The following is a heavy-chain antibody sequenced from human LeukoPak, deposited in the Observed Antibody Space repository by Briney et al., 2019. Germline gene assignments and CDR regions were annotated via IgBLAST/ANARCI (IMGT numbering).Heavy chain of an antibody. Sequence: PGGSLRLSCAASGFTFSSYWMHWVRQAPGKGLVWVSRINSDGSSTSYAASVKGRFTISRDNAKNTLYLQMNSLRAEDTAVYYCARDGDNGAFDIWGQGTMVSVSS. V-gene: IGHV3-74*01. CDR1: GFTFSSYW. J-gene: IGHJ3*02. CDR3: ARDGDNGAFDI. CDR2: INSDGSST. D-gene: IGHD2-8*01.